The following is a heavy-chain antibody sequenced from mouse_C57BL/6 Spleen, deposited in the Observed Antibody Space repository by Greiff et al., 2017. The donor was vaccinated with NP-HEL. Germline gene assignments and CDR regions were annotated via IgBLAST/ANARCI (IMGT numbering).Heavy chain of an antibody. CDR3: ATNYGSSYWYFDV. J-gene: IGHJ1*03. Sequence: QVQLKESGPELVKPGASVKISCKASGYAFSSSWMNWVKQRPGKGLEWIGRIYPGDGDTNYNGKFKGKATLTADKSSSTAYMQLSSLTSEDSAVYFCATNYGSSYWYFDVWGTGTTVTVSS. CDR2: IYPGDGDT. CDR1: GYAFSSSW. D-gene: IGHD1-1*01. V-gene: IGHV1-82*01.